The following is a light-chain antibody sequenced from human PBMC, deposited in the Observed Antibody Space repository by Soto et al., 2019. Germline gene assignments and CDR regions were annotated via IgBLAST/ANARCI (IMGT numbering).Light chain of an antibody. V-gene: IGKV3-15*01. J-gene: IGKJ1*01. CDR1: QSVSSN. Sequence: EIVMTQSPATLSVSPGERATLSCRASQSVSSNLAWYQQKPGQAPRLLIYGISTRATGVPARFSGSGSGTDFTLTINRLEPEDFALYYCQQYGSSPPTFGQGTKVDIK. CDR3: QQYGSSPPT. CDR2: GIS.